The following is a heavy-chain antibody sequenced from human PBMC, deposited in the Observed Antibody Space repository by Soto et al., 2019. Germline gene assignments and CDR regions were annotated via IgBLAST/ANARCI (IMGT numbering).Heavy chain of an antibody. D-gene: IGHD6-13*01. CDR1: GFTVSSYG. J-gene: IGHJ4*02. CDR3: AKGGIAAARYYFDY. Sequence: GGSVRLSCAASGFTVSSYGRHWFRQTPGKGLEWVSGISWNSGSIGYADSVKGRFTISRDNAKNSLYLQMNSLRAEDTALYYCAKGGIAAARYYFDYWGQGTLVTVSS. CDR2: ISWNSGSI. V-gene: IGHV3-9*01.